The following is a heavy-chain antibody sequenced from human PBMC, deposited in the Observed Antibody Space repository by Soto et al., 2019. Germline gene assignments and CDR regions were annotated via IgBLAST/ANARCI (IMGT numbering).Heavy chain of an antibody. Sequence: QITLKESGPTLVKPTQTLTLTCTFSGFSLSTTGMGVSWIRQPPGKALEWLALIYWDGEKRYSPSLKSRLTITKDTSKNQVVLTMTNMDPVDTATYYCAHRPWYAFEPWGQGILVTVSS. V-gene: IGHV2-5*02. J-gene: IGHJ5*02. CDR3: AHRPWYAFEP. CDR2: IYWDGEK. D-gene: IGHD6-13*01. CDR1: GFSLSTTGMG.